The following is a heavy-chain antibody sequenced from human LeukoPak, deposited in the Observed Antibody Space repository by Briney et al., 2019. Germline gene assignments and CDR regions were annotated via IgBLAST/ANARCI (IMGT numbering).Heavy chain of an antibody. CDR3: ARVEDCGGDCAYYFDY. Sequence: SETLSLTCTVSGGSISSYYWSWIRQPPGKGLEWIGYIYYSGSTNYNPSLKSRVTISVDTPKNQFSLKLSSVTAADTAVYYCARVEDCGGDCAYYFDYWGQGTLVTVSS. V-gene: IGHV4-59*01. D-gene: IGHD2-21*02. CDR1: GGSISSYY. CDR2: IYYSGST. J-gene: IGHJ4*02.